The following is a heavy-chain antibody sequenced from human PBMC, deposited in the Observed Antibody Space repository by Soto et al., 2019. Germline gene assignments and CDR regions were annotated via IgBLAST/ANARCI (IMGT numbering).Heavy chain of an antibody. CDR3: AREPAAMPGTYYMDV. V-gene: IGHV1-69*04. CDR2: IIPILGIA. CDR1: GGTFSSYT. D-gene: IGHD2-2*01. J-gene: IGHJ6*03. Sequence: ASVKVSCKASGGTFSSYTISWVRQAPGQGLEWMGRIIPILGIANYAQKFQGRVTITADKSTSTAYMELSSLRSEDTAVYYCAREPAAMPGTYYMDVWGKGTTVTVSS.